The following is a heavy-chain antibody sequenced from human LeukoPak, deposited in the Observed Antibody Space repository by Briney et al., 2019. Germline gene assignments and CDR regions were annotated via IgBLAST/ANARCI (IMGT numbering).Heavy chain of an antibody. Sequence: QSGGSLRLSCAASGFTFSSYGMHWVRQAPGKGLEWVAVIWYDGSNKYYADSVKGRFTISRDNSKNTLYLQMNSLRAEDTAVYYCARGTRAVAGDFDYWGQGTLVTVSS. D-gene: IGHD6-19*01. CDR1: GFTFSSYG. J-gene: IGHJ4*02. CDR3: ARGTRAVAGDFDY. V-gene: IGHV3-33*08. CDR2: IWYDGSNK.